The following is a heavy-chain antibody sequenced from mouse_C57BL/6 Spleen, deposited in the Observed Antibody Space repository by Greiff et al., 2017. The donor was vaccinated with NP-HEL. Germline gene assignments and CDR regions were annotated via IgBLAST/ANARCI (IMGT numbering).Heavy chain of an antibody. CDR3: ARDKYYGSSYVDWYFDV. Sequence: EVQRVESGGGLVKPGGSLKLSCAASGFTFSSYAMSWVRQTPEKRLEWVATISDGGSYTYYPDNVKGRFTISRDNAKNNLYLQMSHLKSEDTAMYYCARDKYYGSSYVDWYFDVWGTGTTVTVSS. CDR2: ISDGGSYT. V-gene: IGHV5-4*01. CDR1: GFTFSSYA. D-gene: IGHD1-1*01. J-gene: IGHJ1*03.